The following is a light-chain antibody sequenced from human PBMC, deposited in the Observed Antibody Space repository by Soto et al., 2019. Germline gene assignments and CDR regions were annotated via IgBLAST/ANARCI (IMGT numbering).Light chain of an antibody. CDR1: QSFRGR. Sequence: EVVLTQSPVTLSLSPGERATLSCRASQSFRGRLAWYQQKPGQAPRLLIYDAYNRATGIPPRFSGSGSGTDFTLTIRSLEPEDPAVYYCQQRHMWPITFGQGTRLEMK. V-gene: IGKV3-11*01. CDR3: QQRHMWPIT. J-gene: IGKJ5*01. CDR2: DAY.